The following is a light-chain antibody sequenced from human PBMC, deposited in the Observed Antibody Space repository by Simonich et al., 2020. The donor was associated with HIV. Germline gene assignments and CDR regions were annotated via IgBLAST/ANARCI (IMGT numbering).Light chain of an antibody. CDR3: QQNDDLPLT. V-gene: IGKV1-33*01. CDR1: QDITNS. CDR2: AAS. Sequence: DIQMTQSPSSLSASVGNRVTITCQASQDITNSLNWYHQKSGKAPKVLIYAASNLETGVPLRFSGSRSGTNFTFTISSLQAEDIATYYCQQNDDLPLTFGGGTKVEIK. J-gene: IGKJ4*01.